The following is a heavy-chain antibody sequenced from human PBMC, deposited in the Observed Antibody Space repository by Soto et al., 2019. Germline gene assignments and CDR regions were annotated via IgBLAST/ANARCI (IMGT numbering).Heavy chain of an antibody. D-gene: IGHD5-12*01. CDR3: ARGQEGVVATH. V-gene: IGHV4-34*01. CDR2: IKDGGYT. CDR1: GGSLSGYY. J-gene: IGHJ4*02. Sequence: QVQLQQWGAGLLKPSETLSLNCAVNGGSLSGYYWSWIRQPPGKGLEWIGEIKDGGYTNYSPSLKSRATISSDTSNNQFSLRLNSVTAADTGLYYCARGQEGVVATHWEQGALVTVSS.